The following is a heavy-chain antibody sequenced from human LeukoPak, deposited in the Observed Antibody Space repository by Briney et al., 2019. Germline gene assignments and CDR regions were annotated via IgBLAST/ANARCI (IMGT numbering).Heavy chain of an antibody. V-gene: IGHV3-23*01. Sequence: GGSLRLSCAASGFTFSTYGMNWVRQAPGKGLEWVSGISASGDSTYYADSVKGHFTISRDNSKNTLYLQMNSLRAKDTALYYCGKGDWGDLWGQGTMVTVSS. CDR3: GKGDWGDL. CDR2: ISASGDST. J-gene: IGHJ3*01. CDR1: GFTFSTYG. D-gene: IGHD7-27*01.